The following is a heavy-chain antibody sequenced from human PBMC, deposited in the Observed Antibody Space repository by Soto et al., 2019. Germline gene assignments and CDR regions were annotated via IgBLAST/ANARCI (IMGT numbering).Heavy chain of an antibody. V-gene: IGHV1-3*01. J-gene: IGHJ5*02. CDR2: INAGNGNT. Sequence: QVQLVQSGAEVKKPGASVKVSCKASGYTFTSYAMHWVRQAPGQRLEWMGWINAGNGNTKYSQKFQGRVTITRDTSASKAYMELSSLRSEDTAVYYCARVLTGDYGDYFGSRHNWFDPWGQGTLVTVSS. CDR3: ARVLTGDYGDYFGSRHNWFDP. CDR1: GYTFTSYA. D-gene: IGHD4-17*01.